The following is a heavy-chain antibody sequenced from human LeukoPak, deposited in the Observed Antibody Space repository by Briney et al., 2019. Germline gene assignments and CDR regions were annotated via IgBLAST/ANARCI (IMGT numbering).Heavy chain of an antibody. CDR3: AREEWYYFDY. J-gene: IGHJ4*02. D-gene: IGHD3-3*01. CDR1: GFTVSSSY. CDR2: ISYDGSNK. Sequence: QPGGSLRLSCTASGFTVSSSYMTWVRQAPGKGLEWVAVISYDGSNKYYEDSVKGRFTISRDNSKNTLYLQMNSLRAEDMAVYYCAREEWYYFDYWGQGTLVTVSS. V-gene: IGHV3-30-3*01.